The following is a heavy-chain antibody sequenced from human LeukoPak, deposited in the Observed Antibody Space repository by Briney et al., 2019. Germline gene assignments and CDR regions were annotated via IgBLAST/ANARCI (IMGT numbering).Heavy chain of an antibody. D-gene: IGHD6-19*01. Sequence: PSETLSLTCTVSGGSISSSYWSWIRQPAGKGLEWIWRMSTTVSANYNPSLQSRVTMSVDTSKNQFSLRLTSVTAADTAVYYCAKMSKKQWLVSPYYFGYWGQGTLVTVSS. CDR2: MSTTVSA. J-gene: IGHJ4*02. CDR3: AKMSKKQWLVSPYYFGY. V-gene: IGHV4-4*07. CDR1: GGSISSSY.